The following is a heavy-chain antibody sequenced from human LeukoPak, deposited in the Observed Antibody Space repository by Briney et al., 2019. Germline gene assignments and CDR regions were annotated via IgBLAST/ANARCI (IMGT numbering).Heavy chain of an antibody. CDR2: ISGSGGST. D-gene: IGHD3-22*01. CDR1: GFTFNNYA. Sequence: GGSLRLSCAASGFTFNNYAMSWVRQAPGKGLDWVSAISGSGGSTYYADSVKGRFSISRDNSKNTLYLQMNSLRAEDTAVYYCAKSATGIYYYYDSSGYPLDYWGQGTLVTVSS. J-gene: IGHJ4*02. V-gene: IGHV3-23*01. CDR3: AKSATGIYYYYDSSGYPLDY.